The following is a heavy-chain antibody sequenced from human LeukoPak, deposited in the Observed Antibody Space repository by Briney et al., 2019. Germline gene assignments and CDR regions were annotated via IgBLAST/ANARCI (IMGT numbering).Heavy chain of an antibody. D-gene: IGHD2-2*01. CDR2: IYSGGST. CDR1: GFTVSSNY. V-gene: IGHV3-66*02. J-gene: IGHJ4*02. CDR3: ARHCSSTSCYPL. Sequence: PGGSLRLSCAASGFTVSSNYMSWVRQAPGKGLEWVSVIYSGGSTYYADSVKGRFTISRDNSKNTLYLQMSSLRAEDTAVYYCARHCSSTSCYPLGGQGTLVTVSS.